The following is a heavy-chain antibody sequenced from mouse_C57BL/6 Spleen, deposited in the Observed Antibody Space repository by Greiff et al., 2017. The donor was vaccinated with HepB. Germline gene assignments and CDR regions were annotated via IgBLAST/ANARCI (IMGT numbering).Heavy chain of an antibody. CDR3: ARENYGKAMDY. Sequence: EVKVEESGGGLVKPGGSLKLSCAASGFTFSSYAMSWVRQTPEKRLEWVATISDGGSYTYYPDNVKGRFTISRDNAKNNLYLQMSHLKSEDTAMYYCARENYGKAMDYWGQGTSVTVSS. J-gene: IGHJ4*01. CDR1: GFTFSSYA. V-gene: IGHV5-4*01. D-gene: IGHD2-1*01. CDR2: ISDGGSYT.